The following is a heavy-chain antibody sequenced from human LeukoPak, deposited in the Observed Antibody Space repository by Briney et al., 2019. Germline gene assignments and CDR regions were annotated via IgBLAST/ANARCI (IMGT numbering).Heavy chain of an antibody. CDR1: GFTFSNYW. Sequence: GGSLRLSCAVSGFTFSNYWMSWVRQAPGKGLEWVANIKEDGSQIYYVDSVRGRFTISRDNAKNSVYLQMNSLRAEDTAVYYCAGSSGWLFDYWGQGSLVAVSS. J-gene: IGHJ4*02. D-gene: IGHD6-19*01. CDR3: AGSSGWLFDY. V-gene: IGHV3-7*01. CDR2: IKEDGSQI.